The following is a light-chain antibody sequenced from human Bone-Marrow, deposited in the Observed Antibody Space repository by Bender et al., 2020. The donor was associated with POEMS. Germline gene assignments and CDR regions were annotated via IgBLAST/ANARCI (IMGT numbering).Light chain of an antibody. CDR3: SSYTRTNTVV. CDR2: DVS. CDR1: ISDIGGYRY. Sequence: QSALTQPASVSGSPGQSITISCTGTISDIGGYRYVSWYQHHPGKAPKLMIYDVSDRPSGISDRFSGSKSGNTASLIISGLQADDEADYYCSSYTRTNTVVFGGGTKLTVL. J-gene: IGLJ2*01. V-gene: IGLV2-14*03.